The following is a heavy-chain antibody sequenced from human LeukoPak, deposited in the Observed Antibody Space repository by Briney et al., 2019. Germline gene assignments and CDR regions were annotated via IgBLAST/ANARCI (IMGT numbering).Heavy chain of an antibody. CDR3: ARGDYYGSSAPGDY. CDR2: IYYSGST. Sequence: SETLSLTCTVSGGSISSSSYYWGWIRQPPGKGLEWIGSIYYSGSTYYNPSLKSRVTISVDTSKNQFSLKLSSVTAADTAVYYCARGDYYGSSAPGDYWGQGTLVTVSS. CDR1: GGSISSSSYY. D-gene: IGHD3-22*01. J-gene: IGHJ4*02. V-gene: IGHV4-39*01.